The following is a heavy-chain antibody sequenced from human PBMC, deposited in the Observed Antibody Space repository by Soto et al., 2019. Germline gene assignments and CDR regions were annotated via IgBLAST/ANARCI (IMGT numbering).Heavy chain of an antibody. D-gene: IGHD1-20*01. J-gene: IGHJ4*02. Sequence: QVQQQESGPGLVKPSGTLSLTCAVSGVSISSHDWWTWVRQPPGKGLEWIGESHQSGSTNYNSSLGSRVTIEVDTSKNQFSLNLRSVTVADTAVYYCATRDNTRFFWGQGTLVTVST. V-gene: IGHV4-4*02. CDR1: GVSISSHDW. CDR3: ATRDNTRFF. CDR2: SHQSGST.